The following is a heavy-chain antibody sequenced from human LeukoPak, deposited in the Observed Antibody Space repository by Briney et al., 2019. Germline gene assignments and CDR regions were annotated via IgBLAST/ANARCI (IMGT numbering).Heavy chain of an antibody. Sequence: GASVKVSRKASGYTFTSYGISWVRQAPGQGLEWMGWISAYNGNTNYAQKLQGRVTMTTDTSTSTAYMELRSLRSDDTAVYHCATLAAAGTSFDYWGQGTLVTVSS. D-gene: IGHD6-13*01. CDR3: ATLAAAGTSFDY. J-gene: IGHJ4*02. CDR1: GYTFTSYG. CDR2: ISAYNGNT. V-gene: IGHV1-18*01.